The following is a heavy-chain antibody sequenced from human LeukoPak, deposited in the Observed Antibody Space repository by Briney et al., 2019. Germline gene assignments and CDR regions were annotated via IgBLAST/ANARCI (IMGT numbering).Heavy chain of an antibody. J-gene: IGHJ6*03. CDR3: ARASREYYYQHYMDV. CDR2: ISSSSSFI. D-gene: IGHD3-10*01. CDR1: GFTFSIYS. Sequence: TGGSLRLSCTASGFTFSIYSMNWVRQAPGKGLEWVSSISSSSSFINYADSVKGRFTISRDNAKNSLYLQMNNLRAEDTAVYYCARASREYYYQHYMDVWGKGSTVTVSS. V-gene: IGHV3-21*06.